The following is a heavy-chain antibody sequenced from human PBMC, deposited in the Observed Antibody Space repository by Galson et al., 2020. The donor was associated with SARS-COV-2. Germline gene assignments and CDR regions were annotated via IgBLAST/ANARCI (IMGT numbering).Heavy chain of an antibody. Sequence: GESRKISCAASGFNFRIDAMHWVRQAPGKGLEWVALISYDGVNKYYADSVKGRFTISSDNSKNTLYLQMNSLRAEDTAVYYCAKEYNTGWYFTYYMEVWGKGPRSPSP. J-gene: IGHJ6*03. V-gene: IGHV3-30*18. D-gene: IGHD6-19*01. CDR1: GFNFRIDA. CDR2: ISYDGVNK. CDR3: AKEYNTGWYFTYYMEV.